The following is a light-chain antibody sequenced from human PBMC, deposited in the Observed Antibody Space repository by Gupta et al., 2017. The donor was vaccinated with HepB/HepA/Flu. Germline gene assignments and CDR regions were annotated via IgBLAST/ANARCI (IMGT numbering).Light chain of an antibody. V-gene: IGLV5-37*01. CDR2: YSSDSNK. CDR1: SDIDVSKYN. J-gene: IGLJ2*01. CDR3: MIWPSNAVL. Sequence: QPVLPPPPSSSASPGDSARLTCTLPSDIDVSKYNMYCYQQKPGSPPRYLLYYSSDSNKGQGSGVPRRFSGSKDASATTGILIIAGRQAEAEDDYYWMIWPSNAVLFGGGTKLTVL.